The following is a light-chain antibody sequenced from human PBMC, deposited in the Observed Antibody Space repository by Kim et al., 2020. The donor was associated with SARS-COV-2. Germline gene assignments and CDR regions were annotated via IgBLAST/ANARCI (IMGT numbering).Light chain of an antibody. J-gene: IGLJ2*01. V-gene: IGLV3-1*01. Sequence: SYELTQPPSVSVSPGQTVSITCSGDKLGDKYACWYQQKPGQSPVMVIYEDTKRPSGIPERFSGSNSGNTATLTISGTQATEEADYYCQAWDSSIVVFGGGTQLTVL. CDR2: EDT. CDR1: KLGDKY. CDR3: QAWDSSIVV.